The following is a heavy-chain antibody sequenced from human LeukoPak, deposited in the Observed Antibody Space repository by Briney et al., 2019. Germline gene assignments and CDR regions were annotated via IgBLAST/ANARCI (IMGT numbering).Heavy chain of an antibody. CDR3: AREPTVSGSYYGYYYMDV. J-gene: IGHJ6*03. Sequence: SQTLSLTCAISGDSVSSNSAAWNRIRQSPSRGLEWLGRTYYRSKWYNDYAVSVKSRITINPDTSKNQFSLQLNSVTPEDTAVYYCAREPTVSGSYYGYYYMDVWGKGTTVTVSS. D-gene: IGHD3-10*01. CDR1: GDSVSSNSAA. CDR2: TYYRSKWYN. V-gene: IGHV6-1*01.